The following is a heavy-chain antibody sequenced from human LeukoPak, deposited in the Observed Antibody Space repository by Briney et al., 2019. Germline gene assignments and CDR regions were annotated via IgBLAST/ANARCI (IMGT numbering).Heavy chain of an antibody. D-gene: IGHD3-10*01. CDR3: ASEPMVRGTPTGNWLDP. Sequence: GASVKVSCKASGYTFTGYYMHWVRQAPGQGLEWMGWINPNSGGTNYAQKFQGRVTMTRDTSISTAYMELSRLRSDDTAVYYCASEPMVRGTPTGNWLDPWGQGTLVTVSS. V-gene: IGHV1-2*02. CDR1: GYTFTGYY. CDR2: INPNSGGT. J-gene: IGHJ5*02.